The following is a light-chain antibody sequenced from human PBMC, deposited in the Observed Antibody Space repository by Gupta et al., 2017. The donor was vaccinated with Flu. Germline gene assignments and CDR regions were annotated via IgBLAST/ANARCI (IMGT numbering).Light chain of an antibody. CDR2: KAS. Sequence: DFQMTQSPSTLSASVGDRVTITCRASQNISGWLAWYQQRPGKAPKLLIFKASTVATGVPSRFSGSGSGTEFTLTISNRQPDDFAMYYCQHHILPPGTFGQGTKVDI. CDR3: QHHILPPGT. J-gene: IGKJ1*01. CDR1: QNISGW. V-gene: IGKV1-5*03.